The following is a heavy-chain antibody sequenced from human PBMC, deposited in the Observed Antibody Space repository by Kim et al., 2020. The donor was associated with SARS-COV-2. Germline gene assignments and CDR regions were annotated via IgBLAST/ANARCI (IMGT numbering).Heavy chain of an antibody. V-gene: IGHV1-2*02. Sequence: YAQKFQGRVTMTRDTSISTAYMELSRLRSDDTAVYYCARDLLWFGELDSFWGQGTLVTVSS. D-gene: IGHD3-10*01. J-gene: IGHJ4*02. CDR3: ARDLLWFGELDSF.